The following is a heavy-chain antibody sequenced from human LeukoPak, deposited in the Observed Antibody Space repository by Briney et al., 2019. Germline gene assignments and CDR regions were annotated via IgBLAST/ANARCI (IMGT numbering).Heavy chain of an antibody. D-gene: IGHD3-10*01. J-gene: IGHJ4*02. CDR2: IYSGGST. CDR1: GFTFSSFW. CDR3: ARGGGISIGFDY. V-gene: IGHV3-53*01. Sequence: GGSLRLSCAASGFTFSSFWMSWVRQAPGKGLEWVSVIYSGGSTYYADSVKGRFTISRDNSKNTLYLQMNSLRAEDTAVYYCARGGGISIGFDYWGQGTLVTVSS.